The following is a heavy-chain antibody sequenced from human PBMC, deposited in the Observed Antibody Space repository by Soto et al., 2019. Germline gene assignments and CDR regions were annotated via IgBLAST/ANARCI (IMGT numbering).Heavy chain of an antibody. CDR3: AKVGGGLIMVRGVKSIKDY. D-gene: IGHD3-10*01. V-gene: IGHV3-23*01. Sequence: GGSLRLSCAASGFTFSSYAMSWVRQAPGKGLEWVSAISGSGGSTYYADSVKGRFTTSRDNSKNTLYLQMNSLRAEDTAVYYCAKVGGGLIMVRGVKSIKDYWGQGTLVTVSS. CDR1: GFTFSSYA. J-gene: IGHJ4*02. CDR2: ISGSGGST.